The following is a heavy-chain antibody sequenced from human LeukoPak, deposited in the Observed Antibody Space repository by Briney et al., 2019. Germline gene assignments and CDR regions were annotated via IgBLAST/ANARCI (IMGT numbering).Heavy chain of an antibody. CDR1: GFTFSSDS. V-gene: IGHV3-21*01. D-gene: IGHD6-13*01. CDR2: ISSSSSCI. CDR3: ASQAAAGTDFGY. J-gene: IGHJ4*02. Sequence: GGSLRLSCAASGFTFSSDSMNWGRQAPGTGLEWVSSISSSSSCIYYADSVKGRFTISRHNAKNSLYLQMNSLRAEDTAVYYCASQAAAGTDFGYWGQGTLVTVSS.